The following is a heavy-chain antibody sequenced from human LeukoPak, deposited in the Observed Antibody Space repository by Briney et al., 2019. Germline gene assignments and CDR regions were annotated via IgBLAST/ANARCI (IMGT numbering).Heavy chain of an antibody. CDR2: VYHSGSA. CDR1: DGSLGASC. D-gene: IGHD4-23*01. Sequence: SETLSLTCGVYDGSLGASCWSWIRQPPGKGLEWIGEVYHSGSARYDPSLQSRVTISVDASKDQFPLKLSSVTAADTAVYYCARGLGGGNSVYFDLWGRGTLVTVSS. CDR3: ARGLGGGNSVYFDL. J-gene: IGHJ2*01. V-gene: IGHV4-34*01.